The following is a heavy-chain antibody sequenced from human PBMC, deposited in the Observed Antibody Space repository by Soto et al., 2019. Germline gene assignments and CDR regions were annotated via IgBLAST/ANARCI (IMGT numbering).Heavy chain of an antibody. D-gene: IGHD5-12*01. J-gene: IGHJ4*02. CDR3: AKDFSGYDYRGPSDY. CDR2: ISYDGSNK. V-gene: IGHV3-30*18. CDR1: GFTFSSYG. Sequence: GGSLRLSCAASGFTFSSYGMHWVRQAPGKGLEWVAVISYDGSNKYYADSVKGRFTISRDNSKNTLYLQMNSLRAEDTAVYYCAKDFSGYDYRGPSDYWGQGTLVTVSS.